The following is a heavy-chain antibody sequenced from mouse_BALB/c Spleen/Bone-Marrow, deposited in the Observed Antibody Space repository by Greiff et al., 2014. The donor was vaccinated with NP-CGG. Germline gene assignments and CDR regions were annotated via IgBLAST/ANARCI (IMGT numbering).Heavy chain of an antibody. CDR3: ARDPIYYDYDWYFDV. D-gene: IGHD2-4*01. CDR1: GFSLTSYG. J-gene: IGHJ1*01. CDR2: IWAGGST. V-gene: IGHV2-9*02. Sequence: QVQLKQSGPGLVAPSQSLSITCTVSGFSLTSYGVHWVRQPPGKGLEWLGVIWAGGSTNYNAALMSRLSISKDNSKSQVFLKMNSLQTDDTAMYYCARDPIYYDYDWYFDVWGAGTTVTVPS.